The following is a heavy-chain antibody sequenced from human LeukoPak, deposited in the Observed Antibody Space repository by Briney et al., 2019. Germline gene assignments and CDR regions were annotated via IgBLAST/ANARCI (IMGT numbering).Heavy chain of an antibody. V-gene: IGHV1-46*01. CDR1: GYTFTRHY. CDR3: ARDSSRSGQAWWFDP. J-gene: IGHJ5*02. CDR2: INPSDGYT. D-gene: IGHD5-12*01. Sequence: GASVKVSCKASGYTFTRHYMHWVRQAPGQGLEWMGIINPSDGYTNYAQNFQARVSMTRDTSTNTVYMELRSLRYDDTAFYYCARDSSRSGQAWWFDPWGQGTLVTVSS.